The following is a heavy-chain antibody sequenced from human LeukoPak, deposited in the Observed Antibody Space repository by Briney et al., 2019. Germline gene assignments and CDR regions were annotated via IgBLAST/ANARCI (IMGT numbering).Heavy chain of an antibody. CDR1: GFTFSSYA. D-gene: IGHD2-2*01. Sequence: PGGSLRLSCTASGFTFSSYALSWVRQAPGKGLEWVSYISSSSSTIYYADSVKGRFTISRDNAKNSLYLQMNSLRAEDTAVYYCARDRRYCSSTSCYSWFDPWGQGTLVTVSS. CDR3: ARDRRYCSSTSCYSWFDP. CDR2: ISSSSSTI. J-gene: IGHJ5*02. V-gene: IGHV3-48*01.